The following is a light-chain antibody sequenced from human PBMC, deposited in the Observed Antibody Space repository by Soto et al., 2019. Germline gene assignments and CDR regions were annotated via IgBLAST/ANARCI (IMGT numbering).Light chain of an antibody. CDR1: QSVKNSY. CDR2: GTS. J-gene: IGKJ1*01. Sequence: IVLRQPPDTLSLSPGERATLSCRASQSVKNSYLAWYQQKPGQAPRLLISGTSNRATGIPDRFSGSGSGTDFTLTVSRLEPEDFAVYYCQQYGVSSWTFGQGTKVDIK. V-gene: IGKV3-20*01. CDR3: QQYGVSSWT.